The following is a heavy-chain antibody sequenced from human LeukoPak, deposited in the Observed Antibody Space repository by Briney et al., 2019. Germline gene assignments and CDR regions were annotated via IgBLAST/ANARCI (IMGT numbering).Heavy chain of an antibody. CDR2: IYYSGST. CDR3: ARGPGYGGD. D-gene: IGHD5-12*01. CDR1: GGSISSSY. J-gene: IGHJ4*02. Sequence: SETLPPTCTVSGGSISSSYWSWIRQPPGKGLEWIGYIYYSGSTNYNHSLKSRVTISIDTSKKQFSLKLTSVTAADTAVYYCARGPGYGGDWGQGTLVTVSS. V-gene: IGHV4-59*01.